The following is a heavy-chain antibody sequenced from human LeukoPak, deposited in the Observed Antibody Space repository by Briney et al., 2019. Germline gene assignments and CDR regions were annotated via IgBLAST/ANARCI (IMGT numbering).Heavy chain of an antibody. Sequence: GGSLRLSCAASGFTFSSYAMNWVRQAPGKGLEWVSHISGSGISTYYADSVKGRFTFSRDNSKNTLYLQMNSLRAEDAAVYYCAKDRSIAAGDDAFDIWGQGTMVTVSS. CDR3: AKDRSIAAGDDAFDI. CDR2: ISGSGIST. J-gene: IGHJ3*02. D-gene: IGHD6-13*01. V-gene: IGHV3-23*01. CDR1: GFTFSSYA.